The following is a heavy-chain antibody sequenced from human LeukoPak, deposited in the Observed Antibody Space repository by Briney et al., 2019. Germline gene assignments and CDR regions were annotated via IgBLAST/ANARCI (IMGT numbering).Heavy chain of an antibody. CDR3: AREGGPYRPLDY. Sequence: SETLSLTCGVSGGSISTTNWWTWVRPPPGEGLEWIGEVHLSGRTHYNPSLESRVTMSVDMSENHISLRLTSVTAADTAVYHCAREGGPYRPLDYSGQGTLVTVSS. J-gene: IGHJ4*02. CDR1: GGSISTTNW. CDR2: VHLSGRT. V-gene: IGHV4-4*02.